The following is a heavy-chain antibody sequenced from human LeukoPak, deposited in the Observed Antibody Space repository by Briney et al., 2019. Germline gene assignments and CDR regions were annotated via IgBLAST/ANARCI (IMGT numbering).Heavy chain of an antibody. V-gene: IGHV1-2*02. J-gene: IGHJ4*02. Sequence: GASVKVCCKASGYTFTGYYMHWVRQAPGQGLEWMGWIDPNSGGTNYAQKFQGRVTMTRDTSISTAYMELSRLRSDDTAVYYCARTYYYDSSGYYPNFDYWGQGTLVTVSS. CDR3: ARTYYYDSSGYYPNFDY. CDR1: GYTFTGYY. D-gene: IGHD3-22*01. CDR2: IDPNSGGT.